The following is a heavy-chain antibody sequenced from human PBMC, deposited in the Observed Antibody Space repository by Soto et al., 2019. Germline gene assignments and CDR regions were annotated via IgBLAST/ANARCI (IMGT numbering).Heavy chain of an antibody. Sequence: SETLSLTCSFSGSSISSYYWSLIRQPPGKGLKWIGYIYYSGSTNYNPSLKSRVTIAVDTTKNQFSLKLSSVTAADTAVYYCARAGGLGGYSSGWYGLTYYYGMDVWGQGTSVTVSS. CDR1: GSSISSYY. CDR2: IYYSGST. D-gene: IGHD6-19*01. V-gene: IGHV4-59*01. J-gene: IGHJ6*02. CDR3: ARAGGLGGYSSGWYGLTYYYGMDV.